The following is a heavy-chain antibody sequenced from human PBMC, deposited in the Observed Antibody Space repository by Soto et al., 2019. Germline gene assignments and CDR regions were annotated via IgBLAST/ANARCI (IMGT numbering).Heavy chain of an antibody. Sequence: QVQLAESGGGVVQPGRSLRLSCAASGFTFSNYAMHWVRQAPGKGLEWVAAILSDEINKYSADSVKGRFTISRDNSKNTRYLQMTSLRPEDTAVYYCAIIATSGGGDAFDIWGQGTMVTVSS. CDR3: AIIATSGGGDAFDI. V-gene: IGHV3-30-3*01. CDR2: ILSDEINK. D-gene: IGHD6-13*01. J-gene: IGHJ3*02. CDR1: GFTFSNYA.